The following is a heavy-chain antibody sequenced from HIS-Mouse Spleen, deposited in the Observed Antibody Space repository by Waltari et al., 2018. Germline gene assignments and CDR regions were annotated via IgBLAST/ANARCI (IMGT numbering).Heavy chain of an antibody. V-gene: IGHV4-4*07. D-gene: IGHD3-3*01. J-gene: IGHJ3*02. Sequence: QVQLQESGPGLVKPSETLSLTCTVSGGSISSYYWSWIRPPAGKGLEWIGRIYTSGSTNYNPSLKGRVTMSVDTSKNQFSLKLSSVTAADTAVYYCARDFHDFWSGYYGGDKKHDAFDIWGQGTMVTVSS. CDR2: IYTSGST. CDR3: ARDFHDFWSGYYGGDKKHDAFDI. CDR1: GGSISSYY.